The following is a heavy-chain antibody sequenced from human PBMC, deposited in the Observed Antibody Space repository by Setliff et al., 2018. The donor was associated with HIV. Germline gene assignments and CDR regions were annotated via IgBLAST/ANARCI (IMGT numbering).Heavy chain of an antibody. CDR1: GYTFTTYA. CDR3: TRDHTPPPNYDFWSGQLDLRNIFYYMDV. V-gene: IGHV7-4-1*01. J-gene: IGHJ6*03. CDR2: INTNTGNP. D-gene: IGHD3-3*01. Sequence: ASVKVSCKASGYTFTTYAMNWVRQAPGQGPEWMGWINTNTGNPTYAQGFTGLFVFSLDTSVSTAYLRIFNLKAEDTAVYYCTRDHTPPPNYDFWSGQLDLRNIFYYMDVWGTGSPVTVSS.